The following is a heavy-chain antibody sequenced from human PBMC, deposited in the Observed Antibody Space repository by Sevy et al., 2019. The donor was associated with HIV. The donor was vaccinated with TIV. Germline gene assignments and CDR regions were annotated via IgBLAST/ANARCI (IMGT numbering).Heavy chain of an antibody. CDR3: ASAISGYDWRVRYCSGGSCPNTDY. D-gene: IGHD2-15*01. J-gene: IGHJ4*02. CDR2: ISSSSSTI. V-gene: IGHV3-48*02. Sequence: GGSLRLSCAASGFTFSSYSMNWVRQAPGKGLEWVSYISSSSSTIYYADSVKGRFTISRDNAKNSLYLQMNSLRDEDTAVYYCASAISGYDWRVRYCSGGSCPNTDYWGQGTLVTVSS. CDR1: GFTFSSYS.